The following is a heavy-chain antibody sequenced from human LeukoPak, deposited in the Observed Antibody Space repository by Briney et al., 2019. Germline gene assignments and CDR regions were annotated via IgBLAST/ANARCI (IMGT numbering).Heavy chain of an antibody. CDR2: ISYDGSNK. V-gene: IGHV3-30-3*01. CDR3: ARDYSSSYFFDY. CDR1: GFTFSSYA. J-gene: IGHJ4*02. Sequence: GRSLRLSCAASGFTFSSYAMHWVRQAPGKGLEWVAVISYDGSNKYYADSVKGRFTISRDSSKNTLYLQMNSLRAEDTAVYYCARDYSSSYFFDYWGQGTLVTVSS. D-gene: IGHD6-6*01.